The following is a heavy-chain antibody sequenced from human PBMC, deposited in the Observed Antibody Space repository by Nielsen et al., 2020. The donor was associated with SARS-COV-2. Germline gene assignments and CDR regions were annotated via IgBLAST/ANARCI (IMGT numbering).Heavy chain of an antibody. CDR1: GFTFSSYD. CDR2: ISYDGSHQ. J-gene: IGHJ6*03. V-gene: IGHV3-33*05. D-gene: IGHD4-11*01. CDR3: ARDSIDYSNYPYYYYMDV. Sequence: GESLKISCATSGFTFSSYDMYWVRQAPGKGLEWVAVISYDGSHQYYADSVKGRFTISRDNAKNSLYLQMNSLRAEDTALYHCARDSIDYSNYPYYYYMDVWGQGTTVTVSS.